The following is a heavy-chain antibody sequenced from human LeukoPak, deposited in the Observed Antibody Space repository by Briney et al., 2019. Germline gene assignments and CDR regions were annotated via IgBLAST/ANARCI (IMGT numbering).Heavy chain of an antibody. J-gene: IGHJ5*02. V-gene: IGHV4-34*01. CDR3: ARGQGPYGDYGGGSNWFDP. Sequence: GSLRLSCAASGFTFSTYAMSWIRQPPGKGLEWIGEINHSGSTNYNPSLKSRVTISVDTSKNQFSLKLSSVTAADTAVYYCARGQGPYGDYGGGSNWFDPWGQGTLVTVSS. CDR2: INHSGST. D-gene: IGHD4-17*01. CDR1: GFTFSTYA.